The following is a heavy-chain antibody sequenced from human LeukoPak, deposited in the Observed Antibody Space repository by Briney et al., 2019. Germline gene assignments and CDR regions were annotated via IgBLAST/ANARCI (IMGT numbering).Heavy chain of an antibody. CDR1: GFTFSSYW. Sequence: GGSLRLSCAASGFTFSSYWMTWLRQVPGKGLEWVGNIKQAGREKNYVDSVKGRFTIARDNAKNSLYLQMNSLRVEDTAVYYCARGGDSYYWGQGTLVTVSS. CDR3: ARGGDSYY. J-gene: IGHJ4*02. D-gene: IGHD2-21*02. CDR2: IKQAGREK. V-gene: IGHV3-7*01.